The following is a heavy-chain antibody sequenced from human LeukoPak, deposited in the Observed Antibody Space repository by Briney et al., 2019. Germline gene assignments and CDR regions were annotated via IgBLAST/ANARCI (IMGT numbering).Heavy chain of an antibody. Sequence: GGSLRLSCTASGFTLSSYEMSWVRQAPGKGLEWVSSISGSGGNTYYADSVKGRFTISRDNSKNTLYLQMNSLRPEDTAVYYCARDRHVYYDILTGYASYFEYWGQGALVTVSS. CDR2: ISGSGGNT. CDR3: ARDRHVYYDILTGYASYFEY. CDR1: GFTLSSYE. J-gene: IGHJ4*02. D-gene: IGHD3-9*01. V-gene: IGHV3-23*01.